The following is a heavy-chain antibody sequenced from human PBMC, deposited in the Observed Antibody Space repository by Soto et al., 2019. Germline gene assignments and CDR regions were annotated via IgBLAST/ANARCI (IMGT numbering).Heavy chain of an antibody. CDR1: GGTFSSYS. Sequence: QVQLVQSGAEVKKPGSSVKVSCKASGGTFSSYSINWVRQAPGQGLEWMGEIIPIFGTANYAQKFQGRVKITADESTSTASMELSSLRSEDTAVYYCARDGGRHSGGIDYWGQGTLVTVSS. CDR3: ARDGGRHSGGIDY. D-gene: IGHD1-26*01. CDR2: IIPIFGTA. J-gene: IGHJ4*02. V-gene: IGHV1-69*01.